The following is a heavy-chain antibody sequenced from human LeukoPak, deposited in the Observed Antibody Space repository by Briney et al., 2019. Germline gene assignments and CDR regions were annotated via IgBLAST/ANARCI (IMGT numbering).Heavy chain of an antibody. Sequence: SETLSLTCAVSGGSISGYYWSWIRQSPDKGLECIGYIYYSGSTNYNPSLESRVTVSLDTSKNQFSLKLRSVTAADTAVYYCAKGPYTNFFDSWGHGTLVTVSS. CDR3: AKGPYTNFFDS. J-gene: IGHJ4*01. V-gene: IGHV4-59*12. CDR1: GGSISGYY. CDR2: IYYSGST. D-gene: IGHD4-11*01.